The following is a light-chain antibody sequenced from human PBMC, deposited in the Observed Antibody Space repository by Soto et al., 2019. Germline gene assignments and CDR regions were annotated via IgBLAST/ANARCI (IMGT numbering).Light chain of an antibody. Sequence: DIQMTQSPSTLSACVGDRVTITCRASQSISTWLAWYQQKPGKAPKLLIYTASNLERGVPSRFSGSGSGTEFTLTISSLQPDDFATYYCQQHNSYPRTFGQGTKVEMK. V-gene: IGKV1-5*03. J-gene: IGKJ1*01. CDR1: QSISTW. CDR2: TAS. CDR3: QQHNSYPRT.